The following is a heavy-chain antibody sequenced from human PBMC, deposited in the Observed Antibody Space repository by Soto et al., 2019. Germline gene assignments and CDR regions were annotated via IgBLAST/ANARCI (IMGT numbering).Heavy chain of an antibody. D-gene: IGHD3-16*01. CDR3: ARGYGLGYYFDY. CDR1: GGSFSGYY. Sequence: SETLSLTCAVYGGSFSGYYWSWIRQPPGKGLEWIGDIYHSGSTNYNPSLKSRVTISVDRSKNQFSLKLSSVTAADTAVYYCARGYGLGYYFDYWGQGTLVTVSS. V-gene: IGHV4-34*01. J-gene: IGHJ4*02. CDR2: IYHSGST.